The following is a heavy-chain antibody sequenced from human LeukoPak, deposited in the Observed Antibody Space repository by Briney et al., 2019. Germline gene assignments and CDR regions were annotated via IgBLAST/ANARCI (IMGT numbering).Heavy chain of an antibody. V-gene: IGHV4-39*01. D-gene: IGHD6-19*01. J-gene: IGHJ4*02. CDR3: ARQVVAVAGTGYFDY. CDR2: IYYSGST. CDR1: GGSVGSSSYY. Sequence: SETLSLTCTVSGGSVGSSSYYWGWIRQPPGKGLEWIGSIYYSGSTYYNASLKSRGTISVDTSKNQFSLKLNSVTAADTAVYFCARQVVAVAGTGYFDYWGQGTLVTVSS.